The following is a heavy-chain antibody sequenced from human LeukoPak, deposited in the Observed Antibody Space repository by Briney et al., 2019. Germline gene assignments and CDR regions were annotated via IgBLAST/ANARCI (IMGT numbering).Heavy chain of an antibody. J-gene: IGHJ4*02. V-gene: IGHV1-46*01. Sequence: ASVKVSCKASGYTFTSYYMHWVRQAPGQGLEWMGIINPSGGSTSYAQKFQGRVTMTRDTSTSTVYMELSSLRSEDTAVYYCARDQGPLPGYSSSWTFDYWGQGTLVTVSS. CDR2: INPSGGST. CDR3: ARDQGPLPGYSSSWTFDY. D-gene: IGHD6-13*01. CDR1: GYTFTSYY.